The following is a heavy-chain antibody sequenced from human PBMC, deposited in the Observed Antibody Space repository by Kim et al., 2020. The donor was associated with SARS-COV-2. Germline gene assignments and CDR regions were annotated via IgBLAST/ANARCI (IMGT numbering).Heavy chain of an antibody. Sequence: GGSLRLSCAASGFTFCSYDMHWVRQATGKGLEWVSAIGTAGDTYYPGSVKGRFTISRENAKNSLYLQMNSLRAGDTAVYYCARAYYGSGSYYNGYYYYGMDVWGQGTTVTVSS. D-gene: IGHD3-10*01. CDR2: IGTAGDT. CDR3: ARAYYGSGSYYNGYYYYGMDV. J-gene: IGHJ6*02. CDR1: GFTFCSYD. V-gene: IGHV3-13*01.